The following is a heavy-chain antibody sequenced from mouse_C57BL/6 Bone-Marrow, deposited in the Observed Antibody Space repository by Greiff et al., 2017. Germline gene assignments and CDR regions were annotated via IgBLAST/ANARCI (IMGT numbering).Heavy chain of an antibody. CDR1: GFTFSDFY. J-gene: IGHJ1*03. V-gene: IGHV7-1*01. CDR2: SRNKANDYTT. Sequence: EVKLMESGGGLVQSGRSLRLSCATSGFTFSDFYMEWVRQAPGKGLEWIAASRNKANDYTTEYSASVKGRFIVSRDTSQSILYLQMNALRAEDTAIYYCARDVYYGSSYPYWYFDVWGTGTTVTVSS. D-gene: IGHD1-1*01. CDR3: ARDVYYGSSYPYWYFDV.